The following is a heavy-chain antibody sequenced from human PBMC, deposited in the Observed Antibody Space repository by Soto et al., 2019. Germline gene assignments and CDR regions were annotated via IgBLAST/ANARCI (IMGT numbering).Heavy chain of an antibody. CDR2: ISAYNGET. J-gene: IGHJ6*02. D-gene: IGHD6-13*01. CDR1: GYTFTSYA. CDR3: ARERAAVGTHYYHGMDV. Sequence: AASVKVSCKASGYTFTSYAISWVRQAPGQGLEWMGWISAYNGETNYAQKVQGRVTMTTDTSTSTAYMEVRSLRSDDTAVYYCARERAAVGTHYYHGMDVWGQGNTVTVSS. V-gene: IGHV1-18*01.